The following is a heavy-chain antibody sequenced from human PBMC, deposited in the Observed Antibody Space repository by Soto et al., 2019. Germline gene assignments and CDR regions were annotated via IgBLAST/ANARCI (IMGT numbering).Heavy chain of an antibody. D-gene: IGHD6-6*01. J-gene: IGHJ6*02. Sequence: ASVKVSCKVSGYTLTALSMHWVRQSPGKGREWMGGFDPEDGEAIYAQEFQGRVTMTEDTSTDTAYMELSSLRSEDTAVYYCATGDEYSSSFTRYGMDVWGQGATVTVSS. V-gene: IGHV1-24*01. CDR1: GYTLTALS. CDR2: FDPEDGEA. CDR3: ATGDEYSSSFTRYGMDV.